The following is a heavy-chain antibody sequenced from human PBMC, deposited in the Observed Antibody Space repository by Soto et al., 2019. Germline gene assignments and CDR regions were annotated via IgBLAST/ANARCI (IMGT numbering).Heavy chain of an antibody. D-gene: IGHD3-9*01. CDR3: ARPYYDILTGYQTDAFDI. J-gene: IGHJ3*02. V-gene: IGHV3-20*04. CDR1: GFTFDDYG. CDR2: INWNGGST. Sequence: PGGSLRLSCAASGFTFDDYGMSWVRQAPGKGLEWVSGINWNGGSTGYADSVKGRFTISRGNAKNSLYLQMNSLRAEDTALYYCARPYYDILTGYQTDAFDIWGQGTMVTVSS.